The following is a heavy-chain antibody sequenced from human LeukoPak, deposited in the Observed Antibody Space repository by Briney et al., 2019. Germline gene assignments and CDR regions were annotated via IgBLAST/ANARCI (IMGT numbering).Heavy chain of an antibody. Sequence: GASVKVSCKASGYIFTSYAISWVRQAPGQGLEWMGWISAYNGNTNYAQKVQGRVTMTTATSTSTAYMELRSLRSDDTAVYYCARDWVRPGERSSGSYRYYFDYWGQGTLVTVSS. D-gene: IGHD1-26*01. J-gene: IGHJ4*02. V-gene: IGHV1-18*01. CDR1: GYIFTSYA. CDR2: ISAYNGNT. CDR3: ARDWVRPGERSSGSYRYYFDY.